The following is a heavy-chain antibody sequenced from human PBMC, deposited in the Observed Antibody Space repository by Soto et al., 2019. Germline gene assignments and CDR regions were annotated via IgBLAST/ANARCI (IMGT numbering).Heavy chain of an antibody. Sequence: SVKVSCKASGGTFSSYAISWVRQAPGQGLEWMGGIIPIFGTANYAQKFQGRVTITADESTSTAYMELSSLRSEDTAVYYCARAVGLGVAPPHFDYWGQGTLVTVSS. CDR2: IIPIFGTA. D-gene: IGHD2-21*01. CDR1: GGTFSSYA. CDR3: ARAVGLGVAPPHFDY. V-gene: IGHV1-69*13. J-gene: IGHJ4*02.